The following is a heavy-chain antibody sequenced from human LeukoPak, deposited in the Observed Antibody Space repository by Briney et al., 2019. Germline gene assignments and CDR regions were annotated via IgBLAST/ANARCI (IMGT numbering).Heavy chain of an antibody. V-gene: IGHV3-30-3*01. CDR3: ARVRVVAAAGDAFDI. CDR1: GFTFSSYA. J-gene: IGHJ3*02. D-gene: IGHD2-15*01. Sequence: PGRSLRLSCAASGFTFSSYAMHWVRQAPGKGLEWVAVISYDGSNKYYADSVKGRFTISRDNSKNTLYLQMNSLRAEDTAVYYCARVRVVAAAGDAFDIWGQGTMVTVSS. CDR2: ISYDGSNK.